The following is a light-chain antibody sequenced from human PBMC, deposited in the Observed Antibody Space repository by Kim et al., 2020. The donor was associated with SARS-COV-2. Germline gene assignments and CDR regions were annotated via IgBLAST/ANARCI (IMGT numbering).Light chain of an antibody. V-gene: IGKV4-1*01. CDR1: QSVLSNSNKKNH. CDR3: QQYYGSPT. Sequence: DIVMTQSPDSLAVSLGERATVSCKSSQSVLSNSNKKNHLAWYQQRHGQPPKLLIYWASTRESGVPDRFSGSGSETDFTLTISNLQADDVAVYYCQQYYGSPTFGGGTKVDIK. CDR2: WAS. J-gene: IGKJ4*01.